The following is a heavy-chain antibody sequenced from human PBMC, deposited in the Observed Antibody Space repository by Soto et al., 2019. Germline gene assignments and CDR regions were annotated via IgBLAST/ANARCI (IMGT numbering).Heavy chain of an antibody. CDR1: GDSITSNSYF. J-gene: IGHJ4*02. CDR3: ARHFSVDYFDY. CDR2: NSGTT. Sequence: PSETLSLTCTVSGDSITSNSYFWAWIRQPPGKGLEWIGSNSGTTYYNPSLKSRVTISVDRSKNQFSLKLSSVTAADTAVYFCARHFSVDYFDYWGQGALVTVSS. V-gene: IGHV4-39*01.